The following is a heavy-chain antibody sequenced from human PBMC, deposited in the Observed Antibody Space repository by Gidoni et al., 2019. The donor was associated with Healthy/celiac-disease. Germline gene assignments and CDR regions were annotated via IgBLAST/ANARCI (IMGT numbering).Heavy chain of an antibody. J-gene: IGHJ6*02. CDR3: ATRDCSGGSCYSEYYYYYGMDV. CDR2: ISSSGSTI. D-gene: IGHD2-15*01. Sequence: QVPLVESGGGLVKPGGSLRLSCSASGFTFSDYYMSWIRQAPGKGLEWVSYISSSGSTIYYADSVKGRFTISRDNAKNSLYLQMNSLRAEDTAVYYCATRDCSGGSCYSEYYYYYGMDVWGQGTTVTVSS. CDR1: GFTFSDYY. V-gene: IGHV3-11*01.